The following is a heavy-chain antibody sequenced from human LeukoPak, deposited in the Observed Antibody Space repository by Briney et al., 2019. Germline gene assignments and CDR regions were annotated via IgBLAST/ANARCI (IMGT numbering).Heavy chain of an antibody. CDR2: INHSGST. D-gene: IGHD6-13*01. J-gene: IGHJ6*02. V-gene: IGHV4-34*01. Sequence: PSETLSLTCAVYGGSFSGYYWSWIRQPPGKGLEWIGEINHSGSTNYNPSLKSRVTISVDTSKNQFSLNLSAVTAADTAVYYCGDGIAAAGDYYYYGMDVWGQGTTVTVSS. CDR1: GGSFSGYY. CDR3: GDGIAAAGDYYYYGMDV.